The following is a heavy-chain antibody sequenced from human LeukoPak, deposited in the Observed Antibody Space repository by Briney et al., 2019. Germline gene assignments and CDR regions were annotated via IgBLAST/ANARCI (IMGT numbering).Heavy chain of an antibody. CDR2: INAGNGNT. D-gene: IGHD1-26*01. CDR1: GYTFTSYA. J-gene: IGHJ5*02. CDR3: ATDPKWEPRGGFDP. V-gene: IGHV1-3*01. Sequence: ASVKVSCKASGYTFTSYAMHWVRQAPGQRLEWMGWINAGNGNTKYSQKFQGRVTMTEDTSTDTAYMELSSLRSEDTAVYYCATDPKWEPRGGFDPWGQGTLVTVSS.